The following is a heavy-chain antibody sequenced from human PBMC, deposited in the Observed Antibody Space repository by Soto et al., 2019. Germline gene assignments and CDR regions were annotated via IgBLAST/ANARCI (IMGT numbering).Heavy chain of an antibody. J-gene: IGHJ5*02. CDR2: MNPNSGNT. CDR3: ARERPRGFDP. Sequence: QVHLVQSGAEVRKPGASVKVSCKASGYTFTSYDINWVRQATGQGLEWMGWMNPNSGNTAYAQKFQGRVAMTRDTSIITAHMELSSLRSEDTAVYYCARERPRGFDPWGQGTLVTVSS. CDR1: GYTFTSYD. V-gene: IGHV1-8*01.